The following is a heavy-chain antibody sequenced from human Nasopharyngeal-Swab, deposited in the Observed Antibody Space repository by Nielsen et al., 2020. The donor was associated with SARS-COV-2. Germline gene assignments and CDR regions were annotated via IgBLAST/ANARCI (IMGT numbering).Heavy chain of an antibody. CDR2: ISGSGGST. CDR1: GFTFSSYA. CDR3: AISIFGVAQNYFDY. D-gene: IGHD3-3*01. J-gene: IGHJ4*02. Sequence: GGSLRLSCAASGFTFSSYAMHWVRQAPGKGLEWVSAISGSGGSTYYADSVKGRFTISRDNSKNTLYLQMNSLRAEDTAVYYCAISIFGVAQNYFDYWGQGTLVTVSS. V-gene: IGHV3-23*01.